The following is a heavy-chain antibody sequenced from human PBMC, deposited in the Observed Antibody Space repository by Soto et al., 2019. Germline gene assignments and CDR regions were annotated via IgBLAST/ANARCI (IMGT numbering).Heavy chain of an antibody. Sequence: HPGGSLRLSCAVSGLTFTGYSMNWVRQAPGKGLEWVSFINSGSSTIFYADSVKGRFTISRDNAKNSLYLEMNSLRDEDTAVYYCARVGGATMATMYFDPWGQGTLVTVSS. D-gene: IGHD5-12*01. CDR2: INSGSSTI. V-gene: IGHV3-48*02. CDR3: ARVGGATMATMYFDP. CDR1: GLTFTGYS. J-gene: IGHJ4*02.